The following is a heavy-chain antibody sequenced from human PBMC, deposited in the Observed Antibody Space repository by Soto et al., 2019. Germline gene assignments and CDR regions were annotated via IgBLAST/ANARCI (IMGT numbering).Heavy chain of an antibody. V-gene: IGHV3-66*01. Sequence: GGSLRLSCAASGFTVSSNYMSWVRQAPGKGLEWVSVIYSGGSTYYADSVKGRFTISRDNSKNTLYLQMNSLRAEDTAVYYCARGVTMVRGVNWFDPWGQGTLVTVSS. J-gene: IGHJ5*02. D-gene: IGHD3-10*01. CDR2: IYSGGST. CDR3: ARGVTMVRGVNWFDP. CDR1: GFTVSSNY.